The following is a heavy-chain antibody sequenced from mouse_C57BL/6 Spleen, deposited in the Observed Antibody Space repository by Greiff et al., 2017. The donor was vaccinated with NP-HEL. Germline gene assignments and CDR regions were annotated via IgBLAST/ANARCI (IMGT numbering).Heavy chain of an antibody. D-gene: IGHD2-4*01. CDR3: ARGIYYDYAWFAY. CDR1: GFTFSDYG. J-gene: IGHJ3*01. Sequence: DVHLVESGGGLVKPGGSLKLSCAASGFTFSDYGMHWVRQAPEKGLEWVAYISSGSSTIYYADTVKGRFTISRDNAKNTLFLQMTSLRSEDTAMYYCARGIYYDYAWFAYWGQGTLVTVSA. V-gene: IGHV5-17*01. CDR2: ISSGSSTI.